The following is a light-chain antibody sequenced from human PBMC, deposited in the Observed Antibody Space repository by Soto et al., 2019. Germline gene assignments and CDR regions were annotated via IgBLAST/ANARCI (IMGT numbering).Light chain of an antibody. CDR2: GVS. CDR3: KQYSSSPQFN. Sequence: EIVLTQSPGTLSLSPGERATLSCRASQSVRSNYLAWYQQRPGQAPRLLIYGVSTRATGIPDRFSGSGSGTDFTLTISRLEPEDFAVYYCKQYSSSPQFNFGPGTKVDIK. V-gene: IGKV3-20*01. CDR1: QSVRSNY. J-gene: IGKJ3*01.